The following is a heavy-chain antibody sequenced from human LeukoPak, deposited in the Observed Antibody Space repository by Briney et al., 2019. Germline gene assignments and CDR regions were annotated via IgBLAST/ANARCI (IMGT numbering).Heavy chain of an antibody. Sequence: GASVKVSCKVSGYTLTDLSMHWVRQAPGKGLEWLGDFEPEDGETIYAEKFKGRFTITRDTSTDTPYMELSSLRSEDTAVYYCATGGCVVGYYYYYMDVWGKGTTVTVSS. CDR2: FEPEDGET. CDR3: ATGGCVVGYYYYYMDV. CDR1: GYTLTDLS. V-gene: IGHV1-24*01. D-gene: IGHD1-26*01. J-gene: IGHJ6*03.